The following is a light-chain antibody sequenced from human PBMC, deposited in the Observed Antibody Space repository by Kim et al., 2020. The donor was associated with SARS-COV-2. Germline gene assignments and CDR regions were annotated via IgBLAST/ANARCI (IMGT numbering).Light chain of an antibody. Sequence: SATEGDRVTITCRASQSISSYLNWYQQKPGKAPKLLIYAASTLQNGVPLRFSGSGFGTDFTLTISGFQPEDFATYYCQQSYTTPHTFGQGTKLEI. CDR2: AAS. V-gene: IGKV1-39*01. J-gene: IGKJ2*01. CDR1: QSISSY. CDR3: QQSYTTPHT.